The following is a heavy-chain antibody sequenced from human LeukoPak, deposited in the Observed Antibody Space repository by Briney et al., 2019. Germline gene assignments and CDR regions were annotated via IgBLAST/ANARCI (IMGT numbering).Heavy chain of an antibody. J-gene: IGHJ2*01. CDR1: GYTFTSYY. D-gene: IGHD6-6*01. CDR3: ARGPVIGGHSSSSAWYFDI. Sequence: ASVKVSCKASGYTFTSYYMHWVRQAPGQGLEWMGIINPSGGSTGYAQKFQGRVTMTRDTSTSTVYMELSSLRSEDTAVYYCARGPVIGGHSSSSAWYFDIWGRGTLVTVSS. V-gene: IGHV1-46*01. CDR2: INPSGGST.